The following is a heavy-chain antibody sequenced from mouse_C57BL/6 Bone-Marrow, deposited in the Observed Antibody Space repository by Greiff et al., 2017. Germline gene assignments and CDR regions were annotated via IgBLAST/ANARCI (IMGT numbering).Heavy chain of an antibody. D-gene: IGHD2-10*02. CDR3: TGYGNYYY. J-gene: IGHJ2*01. Sequence: EVQLVESGAELVRPGASVKLSCTASGFNIKDDYMHWVKQRPEQGLEWIGWIDPENGDTEYASQFQGKATITADTSSNTAYLQLRSLTSEDAAFYYCTGYGNYYYWGQGTTLTVSS. CDR2: IDPENGDT. V-gene: IGHV14-4*01. CDR1: GFNIKDDY.